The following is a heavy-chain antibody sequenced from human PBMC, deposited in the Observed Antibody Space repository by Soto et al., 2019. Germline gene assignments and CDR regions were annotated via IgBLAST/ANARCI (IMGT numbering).Heavy chain of an antibody. CDR2: INHSGRT. V-gene: IGHV4-34*01. J-gene: IGHJ6*02. Sequence: SETLSLTCAVYGGSFSGYYWSWIRQPPGKGLEWIGEINHSGRTNYNPSLKSRVTISVETSKNQFSLKLSSVTAADTAVYYCARGLQQLVYYYYGMDVWGQGTTVTVSS. D-gene: IGHD6-13*01. CDR3: ARGLQQLVYYYYGMDV. CDR1: GGSFSGYY.